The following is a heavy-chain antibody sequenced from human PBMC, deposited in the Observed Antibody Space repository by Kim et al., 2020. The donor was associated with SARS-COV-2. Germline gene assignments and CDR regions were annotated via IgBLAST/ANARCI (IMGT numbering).Heavy chain of an antibody. J-gene: IGHJ4*02. V-gene: IGHV4-39*07. CDR1: GGSISSSSYY. CDR2: IYYSGST. CDR3: ARDSSPIWGPQVAFDY. D-gene: IGHD7-27*01. Sequence: SETLSLICTVSGGSISSSSYYWGWIRQPPGKGLEWIGSIYYSGSTYYNPSLKSRVTISVDTSKNQFSLKLSSVTAADTAVYYCARDSSPIWGPQVAFDYWGQGTLVTVSS.